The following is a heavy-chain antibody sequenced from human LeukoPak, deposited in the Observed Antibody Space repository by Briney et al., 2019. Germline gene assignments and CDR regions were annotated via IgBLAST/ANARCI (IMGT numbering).Heavy chain of an antibody. J-gene: IGHJ4*02. CDR2: ISAYNGNT. Sequence: ASVKVSCKAPGYTLTSYGISWVRQAPGQGLEWMGWISAYNGNTNYAQKLQGRVTMTTDTSTSTAYMELRSLRSDNTAVYYCARTSYYDFWSGYYFDYWGQGTLVTVSS. V-gene: IGHV1-18*01. CDR1: GYTLTSYG. D-gene: IGHD3-3*01. CDR3: ARTSYYDFWSGYYFDY.